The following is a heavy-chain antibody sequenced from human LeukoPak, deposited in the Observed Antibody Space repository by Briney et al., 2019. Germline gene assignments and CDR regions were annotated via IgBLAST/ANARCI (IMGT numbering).Heavy chain of an antibody. CDR2: IYYSGST. CDR1: GGSISSGGYY. CDR3: AGQSNTYYYGSGSSFDY. D-gene: IGHD3-10*01. Sequence: PSQTLSLTCTVSGGSISSGGYYWSWIRQHPGKGLEWIGYIYYSGSTYYNPSLKSRVTISVDTSKSQFSLKLSSVTAADTAVYYCAGQSNTYYYGSGSSFDYWGQGTLVTVSS. J-gene: IGHJ4*02. V-gene: IGHV4-31*03.